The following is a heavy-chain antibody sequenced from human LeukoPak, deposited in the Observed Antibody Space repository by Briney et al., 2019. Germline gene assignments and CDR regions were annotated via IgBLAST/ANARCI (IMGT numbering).Heavy chain of an antibody. V-gene: IGHV4-59*01. D-gene: IGHD3-9*01. CDR1: GGSISSYY. CDR2: THYSGAT. J-gene: IGHJ6*03. CDR3: ARQFGRYFDWLLSSYYYYYMDV. Sequence: SETLSLTCTVSGGSISSYYWSWLRQPPGKGLEYIGYTHYSGATNYNPSLKSRVTISLDTSGNQFSLKLSSVTAADTAVYYCARQFGRYFDWLLSSYYYYYMDVWGKGTTVTISS.